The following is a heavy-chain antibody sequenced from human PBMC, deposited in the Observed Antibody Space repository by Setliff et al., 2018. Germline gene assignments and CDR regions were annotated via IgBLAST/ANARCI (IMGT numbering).Heavy chain of an antibody. J-gene: IGHJ6*03. V-gene: IGHV1-69*05. CDR1: GGTFSSYA. Sequence: GASVKVSCKASGGTFSSYAISWVRQAPGQGLEWMGGIIPIFGTANYAQKFQGRVTMTTDTSTSTAYMELRSLRSDDTAVYYCARVAAAGPSMLYMDVWGKGTTVTVSS. D-gene: IGHD6-13*01. CDR3: ARVAAAGPSMLYMDV. CDR2: IIPIFGTA.